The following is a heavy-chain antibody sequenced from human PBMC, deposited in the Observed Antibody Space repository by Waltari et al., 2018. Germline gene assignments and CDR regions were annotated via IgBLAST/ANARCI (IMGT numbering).Heavy chain of an antibody. CDR2: FDLEDGET. CDR1: GYTLTELS. V-gene: IGHV1-24*01. Sequence: QVQLVQSGAEVKKPGASVKVSCKVSGYTLTELSMHWVRQATGKGLEWMGGFDLEDGETIYAQKFQGRVTMTEDTSTDTAYMELSSLRSEDTAVYYCATRSLTIVGATEGMDVWGQGTTVTVSS. J-gene: IGHJ6*02. D-gene: IGHD1-26*01. CDR3: ATRSLTIVGATEGMDV.